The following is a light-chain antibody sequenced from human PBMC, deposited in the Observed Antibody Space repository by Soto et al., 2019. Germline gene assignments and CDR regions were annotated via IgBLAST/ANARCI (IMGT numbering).Light chain of an antibody. V-gene: IGLV1-51*01. CDR3: QSFDSSLTGPI. Sequence: QSVLTQPPSVSAAPGQRVSISCSGGSSNIGKNSVSWYQQLPATAPKLLIYDDHQRPSGIPDRFSASKSGTSATLDITGLQSEDEADYYCQSFDSSLTGPILGVGTKLTVL. J-gene: IGLJ2*01. CDR2: DDH. CDR1: SSNIGKNS.